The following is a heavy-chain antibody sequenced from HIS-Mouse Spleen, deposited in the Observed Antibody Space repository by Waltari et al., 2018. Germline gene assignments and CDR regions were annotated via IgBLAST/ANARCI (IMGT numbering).Heavy chain of an antibody. D-gene: IGHD2-21*01. CDR3: ARAVDVWPYAFDI. CDR2: INPNIGGT. CDR1: GYTFTGYY. J-gene: IGHJ3*02. Sequence: QVQLVQSGAEVKKPGASVKVSCKASGYTFTGYYMHWVRQAPGQGLEWRGWINPNIGGTNYAQKFQGRVTMTRDTSISTAYMELSRLRSDDTAVYYCARAVDVWPYAFDIWGQGTMVTVSS. V-gene: IGHV1-2*02.